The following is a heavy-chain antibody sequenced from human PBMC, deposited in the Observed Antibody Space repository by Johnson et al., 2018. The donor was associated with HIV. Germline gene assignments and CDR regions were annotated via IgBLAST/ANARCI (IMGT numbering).Heavy chain of an antibody. CDR1: GITFSDYY. CDR2: INWNGGST. V-gene: IGHV3-NL1*01. CDR3: TKDEPPLTKSIVVVVAAAYGAFDS. Sequence: QVQLVESGGGLVQPGGSLRLSCVASGITFSDYYLSWIRQAPGKGLEWVSGINWNGGSTSYAGSVKGPFTISRDNSKNTLYLEMNSLRAVDTAVYYCTKDEPPLTKSIVVVVAAAYGAFDSWGQGTMVTVSS. D-gene: IGHD2-15*01. J-gene: IGHJ3*02.